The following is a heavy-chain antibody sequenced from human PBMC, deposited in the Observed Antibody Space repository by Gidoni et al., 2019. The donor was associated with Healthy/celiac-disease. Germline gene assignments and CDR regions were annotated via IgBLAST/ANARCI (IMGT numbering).Heavy chain of an antibody. CDR1: GFTFTSSA. V-gene: IGHV1-58*01. CDR2: IVVGSGNT. D-gene: IGHD6-13*01. CDR3: AADLLDSSSWFGPSWYFDL. Sequence: QMQLVQSGPEVKKPGTSVKVSCKASGFTFTSSAVQWVRQARGQRLEWIGWIVVGSGNTNYAQKFQERVTITRDMSTSTAYMELSSLRSEDTAVYYCAADLLDSSSWFGPSWYFDLWGRGTLVTVSS. J-gene: IGHJ2*01.